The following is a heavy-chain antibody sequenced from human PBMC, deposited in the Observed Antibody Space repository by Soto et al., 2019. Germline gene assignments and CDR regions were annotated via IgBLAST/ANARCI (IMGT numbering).Heavy chain of an antibody. Sequence: GGSLRLSCAASGFTFSSYSMNWVRQAPGKGLEWVSYISSSSSTIYYADSVKGRFTISRDNAKNSLYLQMNSLRDEDTAVYYCARGGVGYNSGAFDIWGQGTMVTVSS. D-gene: IGHD5-12*01. V-gene: IGHV3-48*02. J-gene: IGHJ3*02. CDR3: ARGGVGYNSGAFDI. CDR1: GFTFSSYS. CDR2: ISSSSSTI.